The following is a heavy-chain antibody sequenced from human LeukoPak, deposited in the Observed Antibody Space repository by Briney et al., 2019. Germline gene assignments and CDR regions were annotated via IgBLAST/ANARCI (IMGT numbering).Heavy chain of an antibody. CDR3: ARKYYYDSSGYYGPDAFDI. CDR1: GGTFSSYA. V-gene: IGHV1-69*05. Sequence: SVKVSCKASGGTFSSYAISWVRQAPGQGLEWMGEIIPIFGTANYAQKFQGRVTITTDESTSTAYMELSSLRSEDTAVYYCARKYYYDSSGYYGPDAFDIWGQGTMVTVSS. CDR2: IIPIFGTA. D-gene: IGHD3-22*01. J-gene: IGHJ3*02.